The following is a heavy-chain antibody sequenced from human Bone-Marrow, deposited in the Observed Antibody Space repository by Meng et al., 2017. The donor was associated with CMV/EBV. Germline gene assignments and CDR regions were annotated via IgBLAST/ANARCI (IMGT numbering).Heavy chain of an antibody. V-gene: IGHV1-18*01. D-gene: IGHD2-2*02. CDR1: GYTFSSYG. Sequence: ASAMVFCKASGYTFSSYGISWVRQAAGQGLEWMGWISAYNGNTNYEQKLQGRVTMTTDTATSTAYMERRSLRSDETAVYYCARGQRYCSNTSSHIRLGLYYYYGMDVWGQGTMVTVSS. CDR2: ISAYNGNT. CDR3: ARGQRYCSNTSSHIRLGLYYYYGMDV. J-gene: IGHJ6*02.